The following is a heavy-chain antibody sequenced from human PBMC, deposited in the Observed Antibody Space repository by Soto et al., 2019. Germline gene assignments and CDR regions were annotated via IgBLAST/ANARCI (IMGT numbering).Heavy chain of an antibody. V-gene: IGHV4-39*02. CDR2: IFYNGRT. D-gene: IGHD2-2*01. CDR1: GGSISSPTYY. Sequence: QVPLQEPGPGLVKPSETLSLTCSVSGGSISSPTYYWGWVRRAPGGGPEWLGHIFYNGRTDYNPSPQIRVTISVDTSKNPLALRLAPVTAADTAGYYCARGGFSTDDDSDWFDPWGHGTMVTVS. J-gene: IGHJ5*02. CDR3: ARGGFSTDDDSDWFDP.